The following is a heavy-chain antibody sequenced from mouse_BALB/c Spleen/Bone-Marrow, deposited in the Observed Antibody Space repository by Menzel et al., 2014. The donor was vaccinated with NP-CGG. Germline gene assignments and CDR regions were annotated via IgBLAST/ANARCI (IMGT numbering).Heavy chain of an antibody. CDR2: IYPGNVNT. Sequence: VQLQQSGPELVKPGASVGISCKASGYTFTSYYIHWVKQRPGQGLEWIGWIYPGNVNTKYNEKFKGKATLTADKSSSTAYMQLSSLTSEDSAVYFCARSLITTVVANYAMDYWGQGTSVTVSS. CDR1: GYTFTSYY. V-gene: IGHV1S56*01. D-gene: IGHD1-1*01. J-gene: IGHJ4*01. CDR3: ARSLITTVVANYAMDY.